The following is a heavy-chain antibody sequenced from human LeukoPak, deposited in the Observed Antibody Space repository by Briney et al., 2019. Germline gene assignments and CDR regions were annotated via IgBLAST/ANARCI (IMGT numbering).Heavy chain of an antibody. CDR2: INHSGSP. CDR3: ARHVGFITMVRGVINNNWFDP. V-gene: IGHV4-34*01. J-gene: IGHJ5*02. D-gene: IGHD3-10*01. CDR1: GGSFSGYY. Sequence: SETLSLTCAVYGGSFSGYYWSWIRQPPGKGLEWIGEINHSGSPYYNPSLKSRVTISVDTSKKQFSLKLSSVTAADAAVYYCARHVGFITMVRGVINNNWFDPWGQGTLVTVSS.